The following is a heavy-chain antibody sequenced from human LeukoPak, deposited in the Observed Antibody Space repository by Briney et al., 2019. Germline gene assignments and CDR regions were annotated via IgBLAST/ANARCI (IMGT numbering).Heavy chain of an antibody. CDR1: GFTFSSYE. V-gene: IGHV3-48*03. D-gene: IGHD3-10*01. Sequence: SGGSLRLSCAASGFTFSSYEMNWARQAPGKGLEWVSYISSSGSTIYYADSVKGRFTISRDNAKNSLYLQMNSLRAEDTAVYYCARALTTPNEYYYGSGRNWFDPWGQGTLVTVSS. CDR3: ARALTTPNEYYYGSGRNWFDP. J-gene: IGHJ5*02. CDR2: ISSSGSTI.